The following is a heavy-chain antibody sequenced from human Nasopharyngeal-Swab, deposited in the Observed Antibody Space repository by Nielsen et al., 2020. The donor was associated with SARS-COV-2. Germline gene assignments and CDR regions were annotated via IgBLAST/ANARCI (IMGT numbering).Heavy chain of an antibody. V-gene: IGHV1-3*01. CDR2: INAGNGNT. Sequence: ASVKVSCKASGYTFTSYAMHWVRQAPGQRLEWMGWINAGNGNTKYSQKFQGRVTITRDTSASTAYMELRSLRSEDTAVYYCARAVRYYDFWSGYSPGFESYYYYGMDVWGQGTTVTVSS. J-gene: IGHJ6*02. CDR1: GYTFTSYA. CDR3: ARAVRYYDFWSGYSPGFESYYYYGMDV. D-gene: IGHD3-3*01.